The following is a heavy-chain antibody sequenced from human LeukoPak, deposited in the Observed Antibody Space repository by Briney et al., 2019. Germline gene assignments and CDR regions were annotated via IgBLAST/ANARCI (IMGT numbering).Heavy chain of an antibody. Sequence: SGPTLVKPTQTLTLTCTFSGFSLSTSGVGVGWIRQPPGKALEWLALIYWDDNKRYSPSLKSRLTITKDTSKNQVVLTMTNMDPVDTATYYCAHSLYYGSGSYYIRWFDPWGQGTLVTVSS. D-gene: IGHD3-10*01. CDR3: AHSLYYGSGSYYIRWFDP. V-gene: IGHV2-5*02. CDR2: IYWDDNK. CDR1: GFSLSTSGVG. J-gene: IGHJ5*02.